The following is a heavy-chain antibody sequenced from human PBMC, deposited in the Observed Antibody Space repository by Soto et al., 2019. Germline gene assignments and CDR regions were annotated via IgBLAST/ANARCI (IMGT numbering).Heavy chain of an antibody. J-gene: IGHJ6*02. D-gene: IGHD3-9*01. CDR1: GFTFSSYS. V-gene: IGHV3-48*02. Sequence: LRLSCAASGFTFSSYSMNWVRQAPGKGLEWVSYISSSSSTIYYADSVKGRFTISRDNAKNSLYLQMNSLRDEDTAVYYCARVLGLRYFDWVYGMDVWGQGTTVTVSS. CDR3: ARVLGLRYFDWVYGMDV. CDR2: ISSSSSTI.